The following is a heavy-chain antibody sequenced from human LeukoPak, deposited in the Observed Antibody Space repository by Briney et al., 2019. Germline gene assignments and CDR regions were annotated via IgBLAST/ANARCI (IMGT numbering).Heavy chain of an antibody. CDR2: IDPSGGST. V-gene: IGHV1-46*01. D-gene: IGHD2-21*02. CDR1: GYTFTSYY. Sequence: ASVKVSCKASGYTFTSYYMHWVRQAPGQGLEWMGIIDPSGGSTSYAQKFQGRVTITADKSTSTAYMELSSLRSEDTAVYYCARALAYCGGDCYFLWGQGTLVTVSS. J-gene: IGHJ4*02. CDR3: ARALAYCGGDCYFL.